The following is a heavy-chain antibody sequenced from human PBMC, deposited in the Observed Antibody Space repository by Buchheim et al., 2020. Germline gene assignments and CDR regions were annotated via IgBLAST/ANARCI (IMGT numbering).Heavy chain of an antibody. V-gene: IGHV3-23*01. CDR2: ISGSGGST. Sequence: VQLLESGGGLVQPGGSLRPSCAASGFTFSSYAMSWVRQAPGKGLEWVSVISGSGGSTYYADSVKGRVTISRDNSKNTMCLQMNSLRAEDTAVYYCAKATDYYYGMDVWGQGTT. D-gene: IGHD4-17*01. CDR1: GFTFSSYA. J-gene: IGHJ6*02. CDR3: AKATDYYYGMDV.